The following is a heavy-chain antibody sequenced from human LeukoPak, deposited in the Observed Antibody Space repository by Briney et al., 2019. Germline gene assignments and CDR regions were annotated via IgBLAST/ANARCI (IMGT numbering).Heavy chain of an antibody. CDR1: GFTFSSYA. CDR3: ARDMSNPPYDFWSGTLDY. D-gene: IGHD3-3*01. J-gene: IGHJ4*02. Sequence: GGSLRLSCAASGFTFSSYAMHWVRQAPGKGLEWVAVISYDGSNKYYADSVKGRFTISRDNSKNTLYLQMNSLRAEDTAVYYCARDMSNPPYDFWSGTLDYWGQGTLVTVSS. CDR2: ISYDGSNK. V-gene: IGHV3-30*01.